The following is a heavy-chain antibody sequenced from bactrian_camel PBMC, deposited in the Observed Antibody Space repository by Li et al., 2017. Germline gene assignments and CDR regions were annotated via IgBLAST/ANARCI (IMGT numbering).Heavy chain of an antibody. V-gene: IGHV3-3*01. J-gene: IGHJ4*01. Sequence: QVQLVESGGGSVQAGGSLRLSCIYSGHTSGGYLMAWFRQAPGKEREGVAAIYSGSNNAFYADSVKGRFTISQDNAKNTMYLQMNSLKLEDTAMYYCAAEEGPNLSGAWLTRKPNEYNYWGQGTQVTVS. D-gene: IGHD2*01. CDR1: GHTSGGYL. CDR3: AAEEGPNLSGAWLTRKPNEYNY. CDR2: IYSGSNNA.